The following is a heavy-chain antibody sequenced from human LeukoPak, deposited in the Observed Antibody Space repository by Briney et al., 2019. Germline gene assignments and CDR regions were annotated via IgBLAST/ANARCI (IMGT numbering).Heavy chain of an antibody. D-gene: IGHD6-13*01. V-gene: IGHV4-39*07. CDR3: ASLAAAGH. Sequence: SETLSLTCTVSGGSISSSSYYWGWIRQPPGKGLEWIGSIYYSGSTYYNPSLKSRVTISVDTSKNQFSLKLSSVTAADTAVYYCASLAAAGHWGQGTLVTVSS. CDR2: IYYSGST. CDR1: GGSISSSSYY. J-gene: IGHJ4*02.